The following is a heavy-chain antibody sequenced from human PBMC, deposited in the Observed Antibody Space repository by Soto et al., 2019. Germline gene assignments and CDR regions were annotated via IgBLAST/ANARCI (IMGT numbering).Heavy chain of an antibody. Sequence: VQLVECGGGLVKPGVSLRHSCAASGFTFSTAWMTWVRQAPGRGLEWVARIKTTSDGGTIHYAAPVKGRFTISRDDSKDTLFLQMNSPKIEDTALYYCIRDPYGSTWGQGTLVNVSS. D-gene: IGHD3-10*01. CDR2: IKTTSDGGTI. CDR1: GFTFSTAW. V-gene: IGHV3-15*01. CDR3: IRDPYGST. J-gene: IGHJ5*02.